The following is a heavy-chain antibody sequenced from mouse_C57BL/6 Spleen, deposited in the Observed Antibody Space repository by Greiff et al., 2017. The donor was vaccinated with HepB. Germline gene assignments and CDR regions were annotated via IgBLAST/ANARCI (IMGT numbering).Heavy chain of an antibody. Sequence: EVKLVESEGGLVQPGSSMKLSCTASGFTFSDYYMAWVRQVPEKGLEWVANINYDGSSTYYLDSLKIRFIISRDNAKNILYLQMRSLKSYDTATYYCSRDLYGYYGNAMDYWGQGTSVTVSS. CDR2: INYDGSST. J-gene: IGHJ4*01. V-gene: IGHV5-16*01. D-gene: IGHD2-3*01. CDR3: SRDLYGYYGNAMDY. CDR1: GFTFSDYY.